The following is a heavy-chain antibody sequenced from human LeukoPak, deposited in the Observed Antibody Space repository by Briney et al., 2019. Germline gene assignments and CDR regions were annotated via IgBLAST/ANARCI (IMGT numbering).Heavy chain of an antibody. D-gene: IGHD6-19*01. V-gene: IGHV3-30*14. J-gene: IGHJ5*02. CDR2: ISYDGSNH. CDR1: GFSFSYSA. CDR3: ARETQGKQWLVNWFDP. Sequence: PGRSLRLSCAASGFSFSYSAMHWVRQAPGKGLEWLAVISYDGSNHFYADSLDGRFTISRDNSKNTLYLQMNSLRPEDTAVYYCARETQGKQWLVNWFDPWGQGTLVTVSS.